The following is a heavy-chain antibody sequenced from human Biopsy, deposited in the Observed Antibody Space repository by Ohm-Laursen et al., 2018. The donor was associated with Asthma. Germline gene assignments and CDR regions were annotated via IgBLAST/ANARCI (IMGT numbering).Heavy chain of an antibody. V-gene: IGHV3-21*01. CDR3: ARVDTIFGVVIPIYYYYGMDV. D-gene: IGHD3-3*01. CDR2: ISSSSSYI. Sequence: GTLSLTCAASGFTFSSYSMNWVRQAPGKGLEWVSSISSSSSYIYYADSVKGRFTISRDNAKNSLYLQMNSLRVEDTAVYYCARVDTIFGVVIPIYYYYGMDVWGQGTTVTVSS. J-gene: IGHJ6*02. CDR1: GFTFSSYS.